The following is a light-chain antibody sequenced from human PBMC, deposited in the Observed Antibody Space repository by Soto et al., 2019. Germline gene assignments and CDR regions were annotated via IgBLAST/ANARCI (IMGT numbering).Light chain of an antibody. CDR2: GAS. CDR3: QQCNSYPWT. CDR1: QSVSSSY. V-gene: IGKV3-20*01. Sequence: EVGLTHSPGTLSLSTCERATLSFRAGQSVSSSYLAWYQQKPGQAPRLLIYGASSRATGIPDRFSGSGSGTDFTLTISRLEPEDFATYYCQQCNSYPWTFGQGTKVDIK. J-gene: IGKJ1*01.